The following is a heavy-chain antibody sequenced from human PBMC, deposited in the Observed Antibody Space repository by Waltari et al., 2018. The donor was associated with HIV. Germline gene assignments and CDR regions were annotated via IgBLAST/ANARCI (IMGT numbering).Heavy chain of an antibody. V-gene: IGHV4-34*01. Sequence: QVQLQQWGAGLLKPSETLSLTCAVYGGSFSGYYGSWIRQPPGKGLEWIGEINHSGSTNYNPSLKSRVTISVDTSKNQFSLKLSSVTAADTAVYYCARAVACSSTSCYKGGFDPWGQGTLVTVSS. CDR3: ARAVACSSTSCYKGGFDP. J-gene: IGHJ5*02. CDR1: GGSFSGYY. CDR2: INHSGST. D-gene: IGHD2-2*02.